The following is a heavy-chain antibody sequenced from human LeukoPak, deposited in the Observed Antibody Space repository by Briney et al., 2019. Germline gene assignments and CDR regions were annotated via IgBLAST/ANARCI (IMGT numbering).Heavy chain of an antibody. Sequence: PGGSLRLSCAASGFTFNSYAMSWVRQAPGKGLEWVSYIDSSSSTIYYADSVKGRFTISRDNAKNSLYLQMNSLRDEDTAVYYCARDTEIKAVAGIFYWGQGTLVTVSS. CDR3: ARDTEIKAVAGIFY. CDR2: IDSSSSTI. V-gene: IGHV3-48*02. D-gene: IGHD6-19*01. CDR1: GFTFNSYA. J-gene: IGHJ4*02.